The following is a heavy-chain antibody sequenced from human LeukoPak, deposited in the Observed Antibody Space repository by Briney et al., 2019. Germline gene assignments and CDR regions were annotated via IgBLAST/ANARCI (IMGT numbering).Heavy chain of an antibody. V-gene: IGHV1-46*01. Sequence: ASVKVSCKASGYTFTGYYMHWVRQAPGQGLEHMGIINPSGGSTSYAQKFQGRLTMTRDTSTSTVYMQLSSLRSEDTAVYYCARDLGQQVPRDYFDYWGQGTLVTVSS. CDR2: INPSGGST. J-gene: IGHJ4*02. D-gene: IGHD6-13*01. CDR3: ARDLGQQVPRDYFDY. CDR1: GYTFTGYY.